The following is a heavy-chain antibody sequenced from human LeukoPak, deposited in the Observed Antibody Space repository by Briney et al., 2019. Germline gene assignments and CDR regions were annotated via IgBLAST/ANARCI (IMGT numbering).Heavy chain of an antibody. CDR3: ARGMGTGTTGHLLGY. Sequence: ASVKVSCKASGYTFTGYYMHWVRQAPGQGLEWMGWINPNSGGPNYAQKFQGRVTMTRDTSISTAYMELSRLRSDDTAVYYCARGMGTGTTGHLLGYWGQGTLVTVSS. CDR2: INPNSGGP. J-gene: IGHJ4*02. CDR1: GYTFTGYY. D-gene: IGHD1-7*01. V-gene: IGHV1-2*02.